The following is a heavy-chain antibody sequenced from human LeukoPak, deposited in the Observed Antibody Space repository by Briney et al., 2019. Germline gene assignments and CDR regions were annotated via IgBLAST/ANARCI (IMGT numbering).Heavy chain of an antibody. CDR1: GYNFSSYW. CDR2: IYPGGSET. V-gene: IGHV5-51*01. J-gene: IGHJ4*02. CDR3: ARASRDGYNQNFDH. D-gene: IGHD5-24*01. Sequence: ESLKISCKGLGYNFSSYWNAWVRQRPGKGLEWMGIIYPGGSETRYDPSFQGQVTISADSSTSTAYLQWSSLRASDTAMYYCARASRDGYNQNFDHWGQGTLVTVSS.